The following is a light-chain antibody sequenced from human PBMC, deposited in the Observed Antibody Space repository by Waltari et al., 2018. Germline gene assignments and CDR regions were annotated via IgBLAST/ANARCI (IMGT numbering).Light chain of an antibody. CDR3: QQAYSFPLT. Sequence: DIQMTQSPSSVSASVGDRVSITCRASQSISSWLVWYQQKPGKAPNLLIYAASSLQSGVPSRFSAYGSGTDFTLTISSLQPEDFATYYCQQAYSFPLTFGGGTKVQIK. CDR2: AAS. J-gene: IGKJ4*01. V-gene: IGKV1-12*01. CDR1: QSISSW.